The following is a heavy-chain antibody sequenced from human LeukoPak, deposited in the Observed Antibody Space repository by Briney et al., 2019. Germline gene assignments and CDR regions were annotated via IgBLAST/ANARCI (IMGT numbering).Heavy chain of an antibody. Sequence: ASVKVSCKASGYTFTSYGISWVRQAPGQGLEWMGWISAYNGNTNYAQKLQGRVTMTTDTSTSTAYMELRSLRSDDTAVYYCARVNSPTDYYGSGFVYYGMDVWGQGTTVTVSS. CDR3: ARVNSPTDYYGSGFVYYGMDV. CDR1: GYTFTSYG. J-gene: IGHJ6*02. D-gene: IGHD3-10*01. V-gene: IGHV1-18*01. CDR2: ISAYNGNT.